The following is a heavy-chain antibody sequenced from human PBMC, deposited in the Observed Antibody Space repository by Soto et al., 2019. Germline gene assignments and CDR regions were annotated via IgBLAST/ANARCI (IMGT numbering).Heavy chain of an antibody. D-gene: IGHD4-17*01. CDR1: GGSISSYY. Sequence: PSETLPLTCTVSGGSISSYYWSWIRQPPGKGLEWIGYIYYSGSTNYNPSLKSRVTISVDTSKNQFSLKLSSVTAADTAVYYCATLDDGDYDGFDIWSQGTLVT. V-gene: IGHV4-59*01. CDR3: ATLDDGDYDGFDI. CDR2: IYYSGST. J-gene: IGHJ3*02.